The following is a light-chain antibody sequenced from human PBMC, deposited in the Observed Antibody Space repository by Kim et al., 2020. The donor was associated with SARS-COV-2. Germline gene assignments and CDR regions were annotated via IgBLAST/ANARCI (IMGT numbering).Light chain of an antibody. CDR3: NSRDSSGNRLV. CDR1: SLRSFY. J-gene: IGLJ2*01. CDR2: AKN. V-gene: IGLV3-19*01. Sequence: ALGQTVRITCQGSSLRSFYTSGYQQQAGQAPVVVIYAKNDRPSGTPDRFSGSTSGNAASLTITGAQAEDEADYYCNSRDSSGNRLVFGGGTQLTVL.